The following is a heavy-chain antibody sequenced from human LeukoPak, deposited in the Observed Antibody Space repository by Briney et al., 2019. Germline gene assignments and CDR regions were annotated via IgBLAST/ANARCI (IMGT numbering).Heavy chain of an antibody. CDR2: INPDGSST. D-gene: IGHD3-22*01. Sequence: GGSLRLSCAASGFTFSTSWMHWVCQAPGKGLVWVSRINPDGSSTDYADSVKGRFTISRDNAKNTLYLQMNSLRAEDAAVYYCVRGMGYYDKVWGQGTLVTVSS. CDR1: GFTFSTSW. V-gene: IGHV3-74*01. J-gene: IGHJ4*02. CDR3: VRGMGYYDKV.